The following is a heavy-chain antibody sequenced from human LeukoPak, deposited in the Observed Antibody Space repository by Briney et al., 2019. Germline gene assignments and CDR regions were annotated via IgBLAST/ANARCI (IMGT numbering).Heavy chain of an antibody. V-gene: IGHV4-31*03. CDR2: IYYSGST. Sequence: SQTLSLTCTVSGGSISSGDYYWNWIRQHPGKGLEWMGYIYYSGSTNYNPSLKSRVTISVDTSKNQFSLKLSSVTAADTAVYYCAGGGYCSSTSCPRYYFDYWGQGTLVTVSS. D-gene: IGHD2-2*01. J-gene: IGHJ4*02. CDR1: GGSISSGDYY. CDR3: AGGGYCSSTSCPRYYFDY.